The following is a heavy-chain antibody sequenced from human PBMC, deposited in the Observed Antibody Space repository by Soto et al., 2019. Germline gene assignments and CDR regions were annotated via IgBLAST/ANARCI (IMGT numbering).Heavy chain of an antibody. D-gene: IGHD3-22*01. V-gene: IGHV1-46*01. CDR2: INPSGGST. J-gene: IGHJ4*02. Sequence: ASVKVSCKASGYTFTSYYMHWVRQAPGQGLEWMGIINPSGGSTSYAQKFQGRVTMTRDTSTSTVYMELSSLRSEDTAVYYCARDSYYYDSSGHYSPFDYWGRGTLVTESS. CDR3: ARDSYYYDSSGHYSPFDY. CDR1: GYTFTSYY.